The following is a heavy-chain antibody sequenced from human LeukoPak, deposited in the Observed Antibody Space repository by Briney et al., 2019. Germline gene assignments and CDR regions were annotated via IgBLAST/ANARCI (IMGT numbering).Heavy chain of an antibody. CDR1: GGSFSGFY. D-gene: IGHD2/OR15-2a*01. CDR3: ARLSLLNPLLSYWDFDL. Sequence: TSETLSLTCDVYGGSFSGFYWSWIRQPPGKGLEWIGEITRDGGTNYNPSLKSRVTMSLDTSRNQFSLKLNSVTAADTAVYFCARLSLLNPLLSYWDFDLWGRGTLVTVSS. CDR2: ITRDGGT. V-gene: IGHV4-34*01. J-gene: IGHJ2*01.